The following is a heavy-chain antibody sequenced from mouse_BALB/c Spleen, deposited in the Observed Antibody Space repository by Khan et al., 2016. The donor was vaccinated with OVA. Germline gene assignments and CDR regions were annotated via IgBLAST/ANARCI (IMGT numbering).Heavy chain of an antibody. CDR1: GFTFSSYG. Sequence: EVQLLGTGGDLVKPGGSLKLSCAASGFTFSSYGMSWVRQTPDKRLEWVATISSGGDYTYYPDSVKGRFTISRDNAKNTLYLQMSSLKSEDTAMYYCASHLTGSFAYWGQGTLVTVSA. V-gene: IGHV5-6*01. CDR2: ISSGGDYT. J-gene: IGHJ3*01. D-gene: IGHD4-1*01. CDR3: ASHLTGSFAY.